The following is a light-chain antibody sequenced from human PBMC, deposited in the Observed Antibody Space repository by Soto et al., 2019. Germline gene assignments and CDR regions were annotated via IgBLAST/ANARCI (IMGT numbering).Light chain of an antibody. V-gene: IGKV1-8*01. CDR1: QGISSY. Sequence: AIRMTQSPSSLSASTGDRVTITCRASQGISSYLAWYQQKPGKAPKLLIYAASTLQSGVPSRFSGSGSGTDFTLTISCLQSEDFATYSCQQYYSYPRAFGGGTNVEIK. J-gene: IGKJ4*01. CDR3: QQYYSYPRA. CDR2: AAS.